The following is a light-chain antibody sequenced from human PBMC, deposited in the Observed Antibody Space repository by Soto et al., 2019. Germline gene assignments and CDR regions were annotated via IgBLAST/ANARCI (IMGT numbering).Light chain of an antibody. V-gene: IGKV3-11*01. J-gene: IGKJ4*01. Sequence: EIVLTQSPVTLSLSPGERATLSCRASQSVSSYLGWYQQKPGQAPRLLIYDASNRATGIPPRFSGSGFGTDFTLTISSLEPEDFAVYYCQHRSEWPLTFGGGTKV. CDR1: QSVSSY. CDR3: QHRSEWPLT. CDR2: DAS.